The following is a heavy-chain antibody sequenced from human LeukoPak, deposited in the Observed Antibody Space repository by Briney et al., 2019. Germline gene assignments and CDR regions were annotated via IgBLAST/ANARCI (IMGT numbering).Heavy chain of an antibody. D-gene: IGHD1-14*01. J-gene: IGHJ6*02. V-gene: IGHV3-30*01. CDR1: GFTFSNYA. CDR2: ISSGGTYE. CDR3: AKALTEYTSYYYYGMDV. Sequence: GGSLRLSCAASGFTFSNYAMHWVRQAPGKGLEWVSLISSGGTYEYYADSVKGRFTISRDNSKNTLYLQLNSLRAEDTAVYYCAKALTEYTSYYYYGMDVWGQGTTVTVSS.